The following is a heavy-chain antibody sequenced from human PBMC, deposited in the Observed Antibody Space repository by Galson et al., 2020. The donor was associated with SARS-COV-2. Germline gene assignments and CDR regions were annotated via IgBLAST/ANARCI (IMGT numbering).Heavy chain of an antibody. CDR3: ARIKEWFGEYPHNWFDP. Sequence: SGPTLVKPTETLTLTCTVSGFSLSNARMGVSWIRQPPGKALEWLAHIFSNDEKSYSTSLKSRLTISKDTSKSQVVLTMTNMDPVDTATYYCARIKEWFGEYPHNWFDPWGQGTLVTVSS. CDR1: GFSLSNARMG. J-gene: IGHJ5*02. D-gene: IGHD3-10*01. CDR2: IFSNDEK. V-gene: IGHV2-26*01.